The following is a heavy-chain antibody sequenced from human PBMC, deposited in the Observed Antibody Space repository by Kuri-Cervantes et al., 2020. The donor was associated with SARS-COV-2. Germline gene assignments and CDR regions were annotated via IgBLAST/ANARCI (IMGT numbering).Heavy chain of an antibody. CDR1: GGSISSYY. Sequence: GSLRLSCTVSGGSISSYYWSWIRQPPGKGLEWIGYIYYSGSTNYNPSPKSRVTISVDTSKNQFSLKLSSVTAADTAVYYCARHGFDFWSGYARTYYYYYGMDVWGQGTTVTVSS. CDR3: ARHGFDFWSGYARTYYYYYGMDV. J-gene: IGHJ6*02. V-gene: IGHV4-59*08. D-gene: IGHD3-3*01. CDR2: IYYSGST.